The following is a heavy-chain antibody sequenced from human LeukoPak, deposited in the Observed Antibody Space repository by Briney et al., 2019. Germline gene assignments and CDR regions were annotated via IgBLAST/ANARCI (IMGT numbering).Heavy chain of an antibody. V-gene: IGHV3-30*18. J-gene: IGHJ6*02. CDR1: GFTFRTYG. CDR3: AKDFTGSSGSQSYGMDV. CDR2: ISYDGSNK. D-gene: IGHD3-22*01. Sequence: GRSLRLSCAASGFTFRTYGMHWVRQAPGKGLEWVAVISYDGSNKYYADSVKGRFTISRDNSKNTPYLQMNSLRGEDTAVYYCAKDFTGSSGSQSYGMDVWGQGTTVTVSS.